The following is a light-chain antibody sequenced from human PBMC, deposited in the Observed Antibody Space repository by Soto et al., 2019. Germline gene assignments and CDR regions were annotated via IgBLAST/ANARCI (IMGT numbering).Light chain of an antibody. CDR3: GTWDSSPSAGV. CDR1: SSNIGNQY. CDR2: ENN. J-gene: IGLJ1*01. Sequence: QSVLTQPPSVSAAPGQKVTFSCSGSSSNIGNQYVSWYQQLPGTAPKLLIYENNKRPSGIPDRFSGSKSGTSATLGITGLQTGDEADYYCGTWDSSPSAGVFGTGTKVTVL. V-gene: IGLV1-51*02.